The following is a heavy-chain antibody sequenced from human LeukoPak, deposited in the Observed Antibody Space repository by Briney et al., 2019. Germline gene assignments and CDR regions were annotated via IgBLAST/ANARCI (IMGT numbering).Heavy chain of an antibody. CDR2: IRFDGSNQ. Sequence: GGSLRLSCTASGFTFSSCGMHWVRQAPGKGLEWVAFIRFDGSNQYYADSVKGRFTVSRDNSKNTLYLQMNSLRAEDTAVYYCAKYKDAFDYSNYPDYWGQGTLVPVSS. CDR1: GFTFSSCG. CDR3: AKYKDAFDYSNYPDY. D-gene: IGHD4-11*01. V-gene: IGHV3-30*02. J-gene: IGHJ4*02.